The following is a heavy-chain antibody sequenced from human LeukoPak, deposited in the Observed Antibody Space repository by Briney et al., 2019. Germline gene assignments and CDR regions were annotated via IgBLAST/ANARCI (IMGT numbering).Heavy chain of an antibody. J-gene: IGHJ1*01. Sequence: SETLSLTCTVSGGSISSGDSYWSWIRQPPGKGLEWIGYIYSSGSSYYNPSLKSRVTISVDTSKNQFSLKLSSVTAADTAVYYCARGSYSSGWYEVHFQHWGQGTLVTVSS. D-gene: IGHD6-19*01. CDR2: IYSSGSS. CDR3: ARGSYSSGWYEVHFQH. V-gene: IGHV4-30-4*01. CDR1: GGSISSGDSY.